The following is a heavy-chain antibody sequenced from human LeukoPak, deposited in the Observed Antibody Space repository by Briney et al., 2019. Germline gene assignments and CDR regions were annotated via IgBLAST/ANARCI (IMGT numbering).Heavy chain of an antibody. CDR1: GGSISSSSYY. J-gene: IGHJ6*03. V-gene: IGHV4-39*07. D-gene: IGHD3-22*01. CDR3: ARGGPYYYDSSGYPSYYYYMDV. Sequence: SETLSLTCTVSGGSISSSSYYWGWIRQPPGKGLEWIGSIYYSGSTYYNPSLKSRVTISVDTSKNQFSLKLSSVTAADTAVYYCARGGPYYYDSSGYPSYYYYMDVWGKGTTVTVSS. CDR2: IYYSGST.